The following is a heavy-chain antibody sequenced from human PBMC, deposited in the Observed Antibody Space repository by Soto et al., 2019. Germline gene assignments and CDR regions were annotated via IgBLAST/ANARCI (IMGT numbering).Heavy chain of an antibody. CDR1: GLTFSTYG. V-gene: IGHV3-30*18. CDR3: AKWIGPCSSTSCPWSRHGMDV. J-gene: IGHJ6*02. D-gene: IGHD2-2*01. Sequence: GGSLRLSCAASGLTFSTYGMHLVRQAPGKGLECVSVISRDGIEKYYAYSVKGRFTISRDNSKNTLYLQMNSLRAEDTAVYYRAKWIGPCSSTSCPWSRHGMDVWGQGTTVTVSS. CDR2: ISRDGIEK.